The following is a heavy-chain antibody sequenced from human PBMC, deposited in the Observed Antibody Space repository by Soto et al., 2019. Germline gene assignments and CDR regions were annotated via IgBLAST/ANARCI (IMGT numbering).Heavy chain of an antibody. D-gene: IGHD4-17*01. V-gene: IGHV3-30*18. CDR3: AKGGTFDYGGNFFDY. J-gene: IGHJ4*02. CDR1: GFTFSSYG. CDR2: ISYDGSNK. Sequence: GGSLRLSCAASGFTFSSYGMHWVRQAPGKGLEWVAVISYDGSNKYYADSVKGRFTISRDNSKNTLYLQMNSLRAEDTAVYYCAKGGTFDYGGNFFDYWGQGTLVTVS.